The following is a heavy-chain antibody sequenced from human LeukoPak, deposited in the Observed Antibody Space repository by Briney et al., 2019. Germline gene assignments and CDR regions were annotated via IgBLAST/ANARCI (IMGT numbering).Heavy chain of an antibody. CDR1: GYTFTSYY. D-gene: IGHD3-22*01. V-gene: IGHV1-46*01. CDR3: AREPDSSGSARVVSGVNADY. CDR2: INPSGGST. J-gene: IGHJ4*02. Sequence: ASVKVSCKASGYTFTSYYMHWVRQAPGQGLEWMGLINPSGGSTSYAQKFQGRGTMTRDTSTSTVYMELSSLRSEDTAVYHCAREPDSSGSARVVSGVNADYWGQGTLVTVSS.